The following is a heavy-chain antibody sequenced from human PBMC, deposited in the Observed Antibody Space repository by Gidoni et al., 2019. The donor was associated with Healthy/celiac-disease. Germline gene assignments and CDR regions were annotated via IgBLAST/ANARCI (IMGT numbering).Heavy chain of an antibody. Sequence: QVQLQESVPGLVKPSETLSLTCTVSGGSISSYYWSWIRQPAGKGLEWIGRIYTSGSTNYNPSLKSRVTMSVDTSKNQFSLKLSSVTAADTAVYYCARDEIAVAGIHAFDIWGQGTMVTVSS. CDR2: IYTSGST. V-gene: IGHV4-4*07. CDR3: ARDEIAVAGIHAFDI. D-gene: IGHD6-19*01. J-gene: IGHJ3*02. CDR1: GGSISSYY.